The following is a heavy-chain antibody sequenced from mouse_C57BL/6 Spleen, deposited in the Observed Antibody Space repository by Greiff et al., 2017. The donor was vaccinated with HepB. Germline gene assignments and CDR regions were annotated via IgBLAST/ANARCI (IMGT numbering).Heavy chain of an antibody. J-gene: IGHJ4*01. CDR1: GYTFTSYW. D-gene: IGHD2-4*01. CDR3: ARGHYYDSPLYAMDY. V-gene: IGHV1-55*01. CDR2: IYPGSGST. Sequence: VQLQQSGAELVKPGASVKMSCKASGYTFTSYWITWVKQRPGQGLEWIGDIYPGSGSTNYNEKFKSKATLTVDTSSSTAYMQLSSLTSEDSAVYYCARGHYYDSPLYAMDYWGQGTSVTVSS.